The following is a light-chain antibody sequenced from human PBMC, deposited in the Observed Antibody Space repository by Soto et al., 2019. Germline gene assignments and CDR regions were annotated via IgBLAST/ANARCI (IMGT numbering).Light chain of an antibody. CDR2: DVS. V-gene: IGLV2-14*01. Sequence: QSALTQPASVSRSPGQSITISCTGTSSDVGGYNYVSWYQQHPGKAPKLMIYDVSNRPSGVSNRFSGSKSGNTASLTISGLQAEDEADYYCSSYTSSSTLTFGGGTKVTVL. CDR1: SSDVGGYNY. J-gene: IGLJ2*01. CDR3: SSYTSSSTLT.